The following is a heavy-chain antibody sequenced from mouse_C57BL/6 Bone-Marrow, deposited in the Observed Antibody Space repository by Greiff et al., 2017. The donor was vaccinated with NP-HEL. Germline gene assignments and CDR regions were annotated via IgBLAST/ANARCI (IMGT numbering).Heavy chain of an antibody. CDR3: ASIYYGNYGLYYFDY. J-gene: IGHJ2*01. V-gene: IGHV1-80*01. D-gene: IGHD2-1*01. CDR1: SYAFSSYW. CDR2: IYPGDGDT. Sequence: QVQLQQSGAELVKPGASVKISCKASSYAFSSYWMNWVKQRPGKGLEWIGQIYPGDGDTNYNGKFKGKATLTADKSSSTAYMQLSSLTSEDSAVYFCASIYYGNYGLYYFDYWGQGTTLTVSS.